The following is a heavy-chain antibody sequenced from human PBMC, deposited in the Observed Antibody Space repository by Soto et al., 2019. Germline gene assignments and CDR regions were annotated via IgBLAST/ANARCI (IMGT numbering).Heavy chain of an antibody. CDR2: INHSGST. CDR1: GGSFSGYY. V-gene: IGHV4-34*01. Sequence: SETLSLTCAVYGGSFSGYYWSWIRQPPGKGLEWIGEINHSGSTNYNPSLKSRVTISVDTSKNQFSLKLSSVTAADTAVYYGARVKSVWFAPWGQGNLVTVSS. J-gene: IGHJ5*02. CDR3: ARVKSVWFAP.